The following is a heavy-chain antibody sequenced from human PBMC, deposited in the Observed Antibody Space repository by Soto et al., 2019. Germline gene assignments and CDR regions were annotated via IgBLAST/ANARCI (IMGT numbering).Heavy chain of an antibody. V-gene: IGHV1-3*01. CDR3: ARAQDAYSNYDYYYYGMDV. J-gene: IGHJ6*02. Sequence: QVQLVQSGAEVKKPGASVKVSCKASGYTSTSYAMHWVRQAPGQRLEWMGWINAGNGNTKYSQKFQGRVTITRDTSASTAYMELSSLRSEDTDVYYCARAQDAYSNYDYYYYGMDVWGQGTTVTVSS. CDR2: INAGNGNT. D-gene: IGHD4-4*01. CDR1: GYTSTSYA.